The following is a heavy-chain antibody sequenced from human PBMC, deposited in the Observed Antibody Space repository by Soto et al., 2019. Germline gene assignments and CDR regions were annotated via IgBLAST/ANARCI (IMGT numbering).Heavy chain of an antibody. CDR2: IQSDGSIE. Sequence: PAGSLRLSCAASGFTFSHYGMHWVRQAPGKVLERVAAIQSDGSIEYYADSLKGRFIISTHDSKNTQHAQMNSLGTEDKTGFYYARAKCGSPSCLDVWGQGTTVTVSS. D-gene: IGHD2-2*01. CDR1: GFTFSHYG. J-gene: IGHJ6*01. V-gene: IGHV3-33*01. CDR3: ARAKCGSPSCLDV.